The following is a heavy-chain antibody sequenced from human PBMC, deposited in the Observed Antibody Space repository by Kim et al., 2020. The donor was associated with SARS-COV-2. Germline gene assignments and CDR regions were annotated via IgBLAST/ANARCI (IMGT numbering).Heavy chain of an antibody. CDR2: ISSNGGST. CDR1: RFTFSSYA. Sequence: GGSLRLSCSASRFTFSSYAMHWVRQAPGKGLEYVSAISSNGGSTYYADSVKGRFTISRDNSKNTLYLQMSSVRAEDTAVYYCVKGIWDTRVAAAGPPYYYSGMGVWGRGTTVTDS. V-gene: IGHV3-64D*09. CDR3: VKGIWDTRVAAAGPPYYYSGMGV. D-gene: IGHD6-13*01. J-gene: IGHJ6*01.